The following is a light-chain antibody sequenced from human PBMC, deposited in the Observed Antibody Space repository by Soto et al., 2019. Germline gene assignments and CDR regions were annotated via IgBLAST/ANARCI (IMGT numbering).Light chain of an antibody. V-gene: IGKV1-9*01. CDR1: QDISNY. Sequence: DIQLTQSPSFLSASVGDRVTITCRASQDISNYLAWYQQKPGKAPKFLIYGTSTLQSGVPSRFSGSGSGTEFTLTISSLQPEDFATTYCQQINSYPLTFGGGPRWRSN. J-gene: IGKJ4*01. CDR2: GTS. CDR3: QQINSYPLT.